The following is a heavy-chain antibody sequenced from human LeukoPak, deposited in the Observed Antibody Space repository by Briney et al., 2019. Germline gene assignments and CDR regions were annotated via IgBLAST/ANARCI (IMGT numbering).Heavy chain of an antibody. CDR2: ISGSGGST. D-gene: IGHD6-19*01. J-gene: IGHJ4*02. Sequence: PGGSLRLSCAASGFTFSSYAMSWARQAPGKGLEWVSAISGSGGSTYYADSVKGRFTISRDNSKNTLYLQMNSLRAEDTAVYYCAKGEAVAGPTIIDYWGQGTLVTVSS. CDR1: GFTFSSYA. CDR3: AKGEAVAGPTIIDY. V-gene: IGHV3-23*01.